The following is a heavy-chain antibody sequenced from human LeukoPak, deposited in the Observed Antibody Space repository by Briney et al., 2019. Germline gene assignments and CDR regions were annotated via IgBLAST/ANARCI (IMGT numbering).Heavy chain of an antibody. D-gene: IGHD3-3*02. J-gene: IGHJ4*02. V-gene: IGHV3-73*01. CDR3: TTMGIFGVVIKDY. Sequence: GGSLRLSCAASGFTFSGSAMHWVRQASGKGLEWVGRIRSKANNYATAYAASVKGRFTISRDDSKNTAYLQMNSLKTEDTAVYYCTTMGIFGVVIKDYWGQGTLVTVSS. CDR2: IRSKANNYAT. CDR1: GFTFSGSA.